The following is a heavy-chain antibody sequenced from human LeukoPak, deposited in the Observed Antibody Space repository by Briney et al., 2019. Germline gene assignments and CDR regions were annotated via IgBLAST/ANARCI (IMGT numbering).Heavy chain of an antibody. CDR2: INPNSGGT. CDR1: GYTFTGYY. V-gene: IGHV1-2*06. J-gene: IGHJ6*02. CDR3: ARTYYDFWSGYLYYYYGMDV. D-gene: IGHD3-3*01. Sequence: GASVKVSCKASGYTFTGYYMHWVRQAPGQGLEWMGRINPNSGGTNYAQKFQGRVTMTRDTSISTAYMELSRLRSDDTAVYYCARTYYDFWSGYLYYYYGMDVWGQGTTVTVSS.